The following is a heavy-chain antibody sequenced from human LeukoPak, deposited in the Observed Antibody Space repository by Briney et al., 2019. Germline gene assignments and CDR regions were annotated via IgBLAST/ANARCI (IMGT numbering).Heavy chain of an antibody. J-gene: IGHJ4*02. CDR3: AKPTVNYYDSSGYIDLGYFDY. CDR1: GFTFSSYA. CDR2: ISGSGGST. Sequence: PGGSLRLSCAASGFTFSSYAMSWVRQAPGKGLEWVSAISGSGGSTYYADSVKGRFTISRDNPKNTLYLQMNSLRAEDTAVYYCAKPTVNYYDSSGYIDLGYFDYWGQGTLVTVSS. V-gene: IGHV3-23*01. D-gene: IGHD3-22*01.